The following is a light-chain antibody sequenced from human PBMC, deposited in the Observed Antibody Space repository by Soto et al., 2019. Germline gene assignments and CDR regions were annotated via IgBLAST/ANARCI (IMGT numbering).Light chain of an antibody. Sequence: DIVMTQSPLSLPVTPGEPASISCRSSQSLLHSNGYNYLAWYLQKPGQSPQLRIYLGSNRASGVLYWFSGSRSGTYFTLKISRMEAENVGVYYCMRTLQNPPTFRQGSKLEIK. V-gene: IGKV2-28*01. J-gene: IGKJ2*01. CDR1: QSLLHSNGYNY. CDR3: MRTLQNPPT. CDR2: LGS.